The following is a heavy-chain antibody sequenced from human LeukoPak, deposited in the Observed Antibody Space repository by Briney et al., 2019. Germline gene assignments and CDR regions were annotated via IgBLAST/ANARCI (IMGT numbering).Heavy chain of an antibody. CDR2: INHSGST. J-gene: IGHJ6*02. CDR1: GGSFSGYY. CDR3: ASTSGYSSSWYNYYYYGMDV. Sequence: PSETLSLTCAVYGGSFSGYYWSWIRQPPGKGLEWIGEINHSGSTNYNPSLKSRVTISVGTSKNQFSLKLSSVTAADTAVYYCASTSGYSSSWYNYYYYGMDVWGQGTTVTVSS. D-gene: IGHD6-13*01. V-gene: IGHV4-34*01.